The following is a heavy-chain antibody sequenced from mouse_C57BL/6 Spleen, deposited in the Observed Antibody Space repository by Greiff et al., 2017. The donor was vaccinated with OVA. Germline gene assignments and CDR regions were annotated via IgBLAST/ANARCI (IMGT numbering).Heavy chain of an antibody. CDR2: ISYDGSN. Sequence: EVQLQESGPGLVKPSQSLSLTCSVTGYSITSGYYWNWIRQFPGNKLEWMGYISYDGSNNYNPSLKNRISITRDTSKNQFFLKLNSVTTEDTATYYCAREGDGNWYWYFDVWGTGTTVTVSS. CDR3: AREGDGNWYWYFDV. D-gene: IGHD2-1*01. J-gene: IGHJ1*03. V-gene: IGHV3-6*01. CDR1: GYSITSGYY.